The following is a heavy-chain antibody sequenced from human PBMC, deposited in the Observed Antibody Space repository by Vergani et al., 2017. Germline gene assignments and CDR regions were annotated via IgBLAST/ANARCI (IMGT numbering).Heavy chain of an antibody. V-gene: IGHV3-9*01. D-gene: IGHD3-10*01. CDR1: GFTFDDYA. CDR3: AKDLNYYGSFDY. CDR2: ISWNSGSI. Sequence: EVQLVESGGGLVQPGRSLRLSCAASGFTFDDYAMHWVRQAPGKGLEWVSGISWNSGSIGYADSVKGRFTISRDNAKNSLYLQMNSLRAEDTALYYCAKDLNYYGSFDYWGQGTLVTVSS. J-gene: IGHJ4*02.